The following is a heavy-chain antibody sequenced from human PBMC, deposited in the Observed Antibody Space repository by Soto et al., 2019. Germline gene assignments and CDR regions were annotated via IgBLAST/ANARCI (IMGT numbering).Heavy chain of an antibody. CDR3: AREGRFGVVIGRFDP. J-gene: IGHJ5*02. CDR1: GFTFSSYT. V-gene: IGHV3-30-3*01. CDR2: ISYDGSKK. Sequence: VQLVESGGGVVQPGRSLRLSCAASGFTFSSYTLHWVRQAPGKGLEWVALISYDGSKKYYADSVKGRFTISRDNSKNTLYLQMNSLRAEDTAVYYCAREGRFGVVIGRFDPWGQGTLVTVSS. D-gene: IGHD3-3*01.